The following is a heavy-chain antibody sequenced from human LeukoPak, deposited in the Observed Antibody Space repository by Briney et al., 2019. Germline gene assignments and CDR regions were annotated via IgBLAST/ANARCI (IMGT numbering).Heavy chain of an antibody. CDR2: IYYSGST. D-gene: IGHD1-1*01. Sequence: SETLSLTCTVSGGSISSYYWSWIRQPPGKGLEWIGYIYYSGSTNYNPSLKSRVTISVDTSKNQFSLKLSSVTAADTAVYYCARGSGYSQSRWGQGTLVTVSS. J-gene: IGHJ4*02. V-gene: IGHV4-59*01. CDR1: GGSISSYY. CDR3: ARGSGYSQSR.